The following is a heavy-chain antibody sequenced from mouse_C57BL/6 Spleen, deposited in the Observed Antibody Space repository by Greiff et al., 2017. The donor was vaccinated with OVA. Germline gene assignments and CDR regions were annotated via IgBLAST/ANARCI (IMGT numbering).Heavy chain of an antibody. D-gene: IGHD1-1*01. CDR1: GYTFTSYG. CDR2: IYPRSGNT. J-gene: IGHJ4*01. V-gene: IGHV1-81*01. CDR3: ARAGTTVVADAMDY. Sequence: VKLSCKASGYTFTSYGISWVKQRTGQGLEWIGEIYPRSGNTYYNEKFKGKATLTADKSSSTAYMELRSLTSEDSAVYFCARAGTTVVADAMDYWGQGTSVTVSS.